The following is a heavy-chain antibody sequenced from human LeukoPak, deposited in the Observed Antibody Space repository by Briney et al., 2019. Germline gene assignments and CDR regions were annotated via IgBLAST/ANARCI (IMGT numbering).Heavy chain of an antibody. V-gene: IGHV4-59*01. CDR3: ARVSPWSSSWYYFDY. Sequence: SETLSLTCTVSGGSISSYYWSWIRQPPGKGLEWIGYIYYSGSTNYSPSLKSRVTISVDTSKNQFSLKLSSVTAADTAVYYCARVSPWSSSWYYFDYWGQGTLVTVSS. CDR2: IYYSGST. J-gene: IGHJ4*02. CDR1: GGSISSYY. D-gene: IGHD6-13*01.